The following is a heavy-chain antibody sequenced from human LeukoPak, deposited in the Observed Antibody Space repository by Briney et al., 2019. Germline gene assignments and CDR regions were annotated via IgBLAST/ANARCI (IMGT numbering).Heavy chain of an antibody. Sequence: GGSLRLSCAASGFTFDDYGMSWVRQAPGKGLEWVSGINWNGGSTGYAGSMKGRFTISRDNAKNSLYLQMNSLRAEDTALYYCARDSTQPGPVVVAATYAGFDYWGQGTLVTVSS. CDR2: INWNGGST. CDR1: GFTFDDYG. CDR3: ARDSTQPGPVVVAATYAGFDY. D-gene: IGHD2-15*01. J-gene: IGHJ4*02. V-gene: IGHV3-20*04.